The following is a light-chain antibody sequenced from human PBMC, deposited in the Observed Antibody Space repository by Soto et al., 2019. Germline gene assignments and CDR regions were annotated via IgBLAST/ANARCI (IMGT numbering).Light chain of an antibody. CDR2: DAS. Sequence: EIVLTQSPATLSLSPGERATLSCRASQSVCSYLAWYQQKPGQAPRLLIHDASSRATGIPARFSGSGSGTDFTLTISSLELEDFAVYYCQQRTNWPSSTFGQGTRLEIK. CDR3: QQRTNWPSST. J-gene: IGKJ5*01. CDR1: QSVCSY. V-gene: IGKV3-11*01.